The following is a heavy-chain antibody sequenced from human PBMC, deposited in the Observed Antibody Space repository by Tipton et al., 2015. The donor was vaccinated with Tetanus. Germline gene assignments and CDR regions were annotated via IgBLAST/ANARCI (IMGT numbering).Heavy chain of an antibody. J-gene: IGHJ2*01. CDR2: IYTGDSDT. V-gene: IGHV5-51*01. CDR1: GYSFTSYW. D-gene: IGHD3-10*01. Sequence: MQLVQSGAEVKKPGESLKISCKGSGYSFTSYWIGWVRQMPGKGLEWMGIIYTGDSDTRYSPSFQGQVTISADKSISTAYLQWSSLKASDTAMYYGAGGSDPTVSYWYFDLWGRGTLVTVSS. CDR3: AGGSDPTVSYWYFDL.